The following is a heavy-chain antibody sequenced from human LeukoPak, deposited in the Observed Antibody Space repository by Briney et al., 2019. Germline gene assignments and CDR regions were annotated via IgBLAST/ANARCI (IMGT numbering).Heavy chain of an antibody. CDR3: ARTPPVAGHFDY. Sequence: ASVKVSCKASGYTFTSYGISWVRQAPGQGLEWMGWISAYNGNTNYAQKLQGRVTMTTDTSTSTAYMELSSLRSEDTAVYYCARTPPVAGHFDYWGQGTLVTVSS. V-gene: IGHV1-18*01. CDR1: GYTFTSYG. J-gene: IGHJ4*02. CDR2: ISAYNGNT. D-gene: IGHD6-19*01.